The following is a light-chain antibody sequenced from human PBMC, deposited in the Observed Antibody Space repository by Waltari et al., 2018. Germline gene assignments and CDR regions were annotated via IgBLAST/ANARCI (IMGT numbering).Light chain of an antibody. V-gene: IGKV1-39*01. Sequence: DIQMTQSPSSLSASVGDRVTITCRASQSISAYLNWYQQKPGKAHKLLIYAASSLKSGVPSRVTGRGSGTHFTLTISNRQPEEFATYYCQQSYSTPLTFGGGTKVQIK. CDR2: AAS. J-gene: IGKJ4*01. CDR3: QQSYSTPLT. CDR1: QSISAY.